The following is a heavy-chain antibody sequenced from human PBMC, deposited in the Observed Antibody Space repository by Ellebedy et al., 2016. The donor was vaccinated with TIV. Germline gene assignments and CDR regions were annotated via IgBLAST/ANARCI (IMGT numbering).Heavy chain of an antibody. Sequence: PSETLSLTCAASGFPFSSYSMNWVRQAPGKGLEWLSYISRDGGATYYADSVRGRFTISRDNVKNSMFLQMNSLRDDDTAVYSCARDQHFAFDVWGRGTLVTVSS. CDR2: ISRDGGAT. D-gene: IGHD2/OR15-2a*01. V-gene: IGHV3-48*02. CDR3: ARDQHFAFDV. CDR1: GFPFSSYS. J-gene: IGHJ2*01.